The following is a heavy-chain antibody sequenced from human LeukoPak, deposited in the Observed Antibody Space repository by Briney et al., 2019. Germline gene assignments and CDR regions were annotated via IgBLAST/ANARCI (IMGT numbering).Heavy chain of an antibody. CDR2: ISGSGGGT. V-gene: IGHV3-23*01. CDR1: GFTFSSYA. Sequence: PGGSLRLSCAASGFTFSSYAMSWVRQAPGKGLEWVSAISGSGGGTYYADSVKSRFTISRDNSKNMLYLQMNSLRAEDTALYYCAKMIRGVNDFDYWGQGTLVTVSS. D-gene: IGHD3-10*01. CDR3: AKMIRGVNDFDY. J-gene: IGHJ4*02.